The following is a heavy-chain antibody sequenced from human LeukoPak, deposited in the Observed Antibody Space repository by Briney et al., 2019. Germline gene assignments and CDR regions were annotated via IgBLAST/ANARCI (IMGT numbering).Heavy chain of an antibody. CDR2: IYYSGCT. V-gene: IGHV4-59*08. D-gene: IGHD3-3*02. CDR3: ARRVASLSNYGMDV. CDR1: GGSISSYY. J-gene: IGHJ6*02. Sequence: SETLSLTCTVSGGSISSYYWSWIRQPPGKGLEWIGYIYYSGCTNYNPSLKSRVTISVDTSKNQFSLKLSSVTAADTAVYYCARRVASLSNYGMDVWGQGTTVTVSS.